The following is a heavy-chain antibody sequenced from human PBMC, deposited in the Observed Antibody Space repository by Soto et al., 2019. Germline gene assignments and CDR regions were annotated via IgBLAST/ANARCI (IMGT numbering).Heavy chain of an antibody. CDR2: IYYSGST. D-gene: IGHD3-10*01. J-gene: IGHJ3*02. CDR3: ARGDYGSGSYPAVGFDI. Sequence: PSETLSLTCTVSGGSISSAGYYWSWIRQHPGKGLEWIGYIYYSGSTYYNPSLKSRVTISVDTSKNQFSLKLSSVTAADTAVYYCARGDYGSGSYPAVGFDIWGQGTMVTGSS. CDR1: GGSISSAGYY. V-gene: IGHV4-31*03.